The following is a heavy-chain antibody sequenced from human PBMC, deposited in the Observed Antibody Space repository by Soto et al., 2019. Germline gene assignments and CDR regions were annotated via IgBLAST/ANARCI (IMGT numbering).Heavy chain of an antibody. J-gene: IGHJ5*02. D-gene: IGHD2-15*01. V-gene: IGHV3-9*01. CDR1: GFTFDDYA. CDR2: ISWNSGDK. Sequence: VQLVESGGGLVQPGRSLRLSCAASGFTFDDYAMHWVRQAPGKGPEWVSGISWNSGDKGYADSVKGRFTISRDNAKNSLYLQMNGLRAEDTALYYCAKSTCSGGSCHSGRFDPWGQGTLVTVSS. CDR3: AKSTCSGGSCHSGRFDP.